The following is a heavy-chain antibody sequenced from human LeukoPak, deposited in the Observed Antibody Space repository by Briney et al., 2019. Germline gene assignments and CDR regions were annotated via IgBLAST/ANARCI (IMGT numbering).Heavy chain of an antibody. CDR2: ISKEGSEK. Sequence: PGRSLRLSCAGSGFTFSRYAMHWVRQAPGKGREWVALISKEGSEKYYADSVRGRFTISIDDSKNTLYLQMSSLRAEDTAVYYCGEFDYWGQGTLVTVSS. J-gene: IGHJ4*02. V-gene: IGHV3-30*15. CDR1: GFTFSRYA. CDR3: GEFDY.